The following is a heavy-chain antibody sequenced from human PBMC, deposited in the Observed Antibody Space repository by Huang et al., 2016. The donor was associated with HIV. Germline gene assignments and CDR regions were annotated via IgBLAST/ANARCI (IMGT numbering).Heavy chain of an antibody. J-gene: IGHJ6*03. CDR1: GGTFSAYA. Sequence: QVHLVQSGAEVKRPGSSVKVSCKASGGTFSAYAITWLRQAPGQGIEWMGAISPILDTANYAQKFQGRVTITADESTSTVYMEVRSLRSDDTATYYCARVSYPRDYYYYLDVWGKGTTVTVAS. CDR2: ISPILDTA. CDR3: ARVSYPRDYYYYLDV. V-gene: IGHV1-69*13.